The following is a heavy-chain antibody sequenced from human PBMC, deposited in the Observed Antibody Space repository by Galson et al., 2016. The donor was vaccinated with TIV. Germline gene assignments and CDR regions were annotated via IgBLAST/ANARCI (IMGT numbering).Heavy chain of an antibody. Sequence: QSGAEVKKPGESLKISCKASGYSFATFWVGWVRQMPGQGLEWMGVIYPADSETRYSPSFQGRVTISADKSISTAYLQWSSLKASDTAIHYCARHHDFWSGPGYFYMDVWGKGTTVSVSS. J-gene: IGHJ6*03. CDR1: GYSFATFW. V-gene: IGHV5-51*01. CDR2: IYPADSET. D-gene: IGHD3-3*01. CDR3: ARHHDFWSGPGYFYMDV.